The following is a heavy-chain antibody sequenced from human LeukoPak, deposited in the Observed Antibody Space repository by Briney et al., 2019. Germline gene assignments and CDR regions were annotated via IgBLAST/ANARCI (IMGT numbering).Heavy chain of an antibody. CDR1: GGSISSTTYY. CDR3: ARNASDSGTSYFDY. Sequence: SETLSLTCTVSGGSISSTTYYWGWIRQPPGKGLEWIATISSSGYTYYNPSLKSRVSISVDTSKNQFSLKLDSVTAADTAVYYCARNASDSGTSYFDYWGQGTLVTVSS. J-gene: IGHJ4*02. D-gene: IGHD1-26*01. CDR2: ISSSGYT. V-gene: IGHV4-39*01.